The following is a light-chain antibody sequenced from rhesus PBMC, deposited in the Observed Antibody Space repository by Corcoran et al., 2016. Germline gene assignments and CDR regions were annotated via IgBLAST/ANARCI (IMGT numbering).Light chain of an antibody. CDR2: EAS. CDR3: QQYYNFPLT. V-gene: IGKV1-25*01. Sequence: DIQMTQSPSSLSASVGDRVTITCRASQAITNDLAWYQQTPGATPRLLIYEASRLQSGIPSRFSASGSGTDFTLTISSLHSEDFATDYCQQYYNFPLTFGLGTKVEIK. J-gene: IGKJ1*01. CDR1: QAITND.